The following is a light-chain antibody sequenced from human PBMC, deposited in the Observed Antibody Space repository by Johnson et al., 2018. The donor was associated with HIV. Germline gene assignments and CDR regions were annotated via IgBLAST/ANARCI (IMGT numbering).Light chain of an antibody. CDR1: SSNIGSNY. Sequence: QSVLTQPPSMSAAPGQRVTISCSGSSSNIGSNYVSWYQQFPGTAPKLLIFENNHRPSGIPDRFYGSKSGTSATLVIPGLHTGDEAEYFCGTWDSNRTAGRLYGFVTGTKVTIL. J-gene: IGLJ1*01. CDR3: GTWDSNRTAGRLYG. CDR2: ENN. V-gene: IGLV1-51*02.